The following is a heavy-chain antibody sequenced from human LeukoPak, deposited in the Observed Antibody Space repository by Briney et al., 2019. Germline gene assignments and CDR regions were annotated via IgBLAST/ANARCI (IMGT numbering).Heavy chain of an antibody. CDR2: INSDGSTT. J-gene: IGHJ4*02. CDR1: GFTFSSYW. Sequence: GGSLRLSCAASGFTFSSYWMHWVRQDPGKGLVWVSRINSDGSTTTYADSVKGRFTISRDNAKNSLYLQMNSLRAEDTAVYYCARDRGYIYGYAFDYWGQGTLVTVSS. V-gene: IGHV3-74*01. D-gene: IGHD5-18*01. CDR3: ARDRGYIYGYAFDY.